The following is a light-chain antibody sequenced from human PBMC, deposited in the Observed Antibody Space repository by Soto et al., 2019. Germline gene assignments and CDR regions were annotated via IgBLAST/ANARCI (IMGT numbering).Light chain of an antibody. V-gene: IGKV3-20*01. CDR1: QSVSSTY. CDR2: GAS. CDR3: QQYGNSPYT. J-gene: IGKJ2*01. Sequence: EIVLTQSPGTLSLSPGERATLSCRASQSVSSTYLAWYQQKPGQAPRLLIYGASSRATGIPYRFSGSGSGTDFTLTISRLEPEDFAVHYCQQYGNSPYTFGQGTKLEIK.